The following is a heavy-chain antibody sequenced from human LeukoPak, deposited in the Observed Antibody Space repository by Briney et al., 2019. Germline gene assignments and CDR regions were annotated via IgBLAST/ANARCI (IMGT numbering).Heavy chain of an antibody. V-gene: IGHV4-34*01. Sequence: SETLSLTCAVYGGFFSGYYWSWIRQPPGKGLEWIGEINHSGSTNYNPSLKSRVTISVDTSKNQFSLKLSSVTAADTAVYYCARLKSAMGAYYYYYYGMDVWGQGTTVTVSS. CDR1: GGFFSGYY. J-gene: IGHJ6*02. CDR2: INHSGST. CDR3: ARLKSAMGAYYYYYYGMDV. D-gene: IGHD3-16*01.